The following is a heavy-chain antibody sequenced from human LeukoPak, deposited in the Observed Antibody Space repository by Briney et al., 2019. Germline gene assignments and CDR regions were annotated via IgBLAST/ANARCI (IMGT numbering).Heavy chain of an antibody. Sequence: GGSLRLSCAASGFTFSSYGMHWVRQAPGKGLEWVAFISYDGNKKYYADSVKGRFTISRDNSKNTLYLQMNSLRAEDTAVYYCARHAPDSSGSPFDYWGQGTLVTVSS. V-gene: IGHV3-30*03. CDR1: GFTFSSYG. CDR3: ARHAPDSSGSPFDY. J-gene: IGHJ4*02. D-gene: IGHD3-22*01. CDR2: ISYDGNKK.